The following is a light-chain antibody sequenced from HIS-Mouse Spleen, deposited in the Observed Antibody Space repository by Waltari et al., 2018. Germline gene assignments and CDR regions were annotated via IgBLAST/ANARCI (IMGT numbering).Light chain of an antibody. J-gene: IGKJ1*01. CDR1: QGISSY. V-gene: IGKV1-9*01. CDR3: QQLNSYPPT. Sequence: DIQLTQSPSFLSASVGDRVTITSRASQGISSYLAWYQQKPGKAPKLLIYAASTLQSGVPSMFSGSGSGTEFPLTISRLQPEDFATYYCQQLNSYPPTFGQGTKVEIK. CDR2: AAS.